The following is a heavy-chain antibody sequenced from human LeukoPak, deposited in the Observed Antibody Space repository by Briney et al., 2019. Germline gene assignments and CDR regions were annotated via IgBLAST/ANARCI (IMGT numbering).Heavy chain of an antibody. CDR3: ARDNSGVSAFDY. D-gene: IGHD3-10*01. Sequence: GGSLRLSCAASGFTFSSYSMNWVRQAPGKGLEWVSSISSSRSYIYYADSVKGRFTISRDNAKNSLYLQMNSLRAEDTAVYYCARDNSGVSAFDYWGQGTLVTVSS. CDR2: ISSSRSYI. CDR1: GFTFSSYS. J-gene: IGHJ4*02. V-gene: IGHV3-21*01.